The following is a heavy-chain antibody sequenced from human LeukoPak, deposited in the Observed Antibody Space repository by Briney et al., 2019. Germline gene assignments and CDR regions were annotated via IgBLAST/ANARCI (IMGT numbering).Heavy chain of an antibody. V-gene: IGHV3-21*01. Sequence: GSSLRLSCGASGFTFSDYSMNWVRQAPGKGLTWVASITRAGGYKYYADSVKGRFTISSDNAQNSLFLQMNSLRAEDTAVYFCATSGGFVLPNAITGNWYMDVWGRGTSVTVSS. D-gene: IGHD2-2*01. CDR1: GFTFSDYS. CDR3: ATSGGFVLPNAITGNWYMDV. CDR2: ITRAGGYK. J-gene: IGHJ6*03.